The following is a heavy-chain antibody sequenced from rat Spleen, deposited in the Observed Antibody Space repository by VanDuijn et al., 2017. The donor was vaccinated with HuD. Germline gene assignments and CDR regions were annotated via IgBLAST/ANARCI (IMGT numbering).Heavy chain of an antibody. Sequence: EVQLVESGGGLVRPGRSLKLSCAASGFTFSNHDMAWVRQAPTKGLEWLASISPSGDSTYYRDSVKGRFTISRDNAKSIQYLQMDSLRSEDTATYYCARHGYGGYTNWFAYWGQGTLVTVSS. J-gene: IGHJ3*01. CDR1: GFTFSNHD. CDR3: ARHGYGGYTNWFAY. CDR2: ISPSGDST. D-gene: IGHD1-11*01. V-gene: IGHV5S13*01.